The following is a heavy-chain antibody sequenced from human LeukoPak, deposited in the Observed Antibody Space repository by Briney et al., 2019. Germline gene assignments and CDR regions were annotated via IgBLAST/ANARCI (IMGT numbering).Heavy chain of an antibody. Sequence: ASVKVSCMASGYTFTGYYMHWVRQAPGQGLEWMGWINPNSGGTNYAQKFQGRVTMTRDTSISTAYMELSRLRSDDTAVYYCAREDLYYYDSSGSEYFQHWGQGTLVTVS. D-gene: IGHD3-22*01. J-gene: IGHJ1*01. V-gene: IGHV1-2*02. CDR1: GYTFTGYY. CDR3: AREDLYYYDSSGSEYFQH. CDR2: INPNSGGT.